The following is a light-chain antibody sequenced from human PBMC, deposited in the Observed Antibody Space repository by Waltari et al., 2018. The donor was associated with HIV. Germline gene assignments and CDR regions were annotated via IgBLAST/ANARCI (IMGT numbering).Light chain of an antibody. CDR2: NVN. Sequence: QSALTQPASLSGSPGQSITIPCSGSSSDLGGYNFSSWYQQHPGKAPKLINYNVNHRPSGISDRFSGSRSGNTASLTISGLQAEDEAIYYCSSYVSTKNVLFGGGTKVTVV. CDR1: SSDLGGYNF. J-gene: IGLJ2*01. V-gene: IGLV2-14*03. CDR3: SSYVSTKNVL.